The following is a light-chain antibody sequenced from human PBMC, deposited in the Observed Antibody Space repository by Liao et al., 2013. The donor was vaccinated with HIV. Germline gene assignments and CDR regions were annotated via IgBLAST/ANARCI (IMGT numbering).Light chain of an antibody. CDR2: YDD. J-gene: IGLJ2*01. Sequence: SYELTQAPSVSVAPGKTARITCGGNNIGSKSVHWYQQKPGQAPVLVMYYDDARPSGITERFSGSYSGNTATLTISGTQAMDEADYFCQAWDSRADVVFGGGTKLTVL. CDR3: QAWDSRADVV. V-gene: IGLV3-21*01. CDR1: NIGSKS.